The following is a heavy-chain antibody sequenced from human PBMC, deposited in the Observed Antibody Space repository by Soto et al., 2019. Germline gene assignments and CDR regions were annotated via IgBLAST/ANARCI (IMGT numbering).Heavy chain of an antibody. CDR2: IKQDGSEK. CDR1: GFTFSSYW. Sequence: LRLSCAASGFTFSSYWMSWVRQAPGKGLEWVANIKQDGSEKYYVDSVKGRFTISRDNAKNSLYLQMNSLRAEDTAVYYCAREQPNWYYYYYYGMDVWGQGTTVTVS. V-gene: IGHV3-7*01. J-gene: IGHJ6*02. D-gene: IGHD6-13*01. CDR3: AREQPNWYYYYYYGMDV.